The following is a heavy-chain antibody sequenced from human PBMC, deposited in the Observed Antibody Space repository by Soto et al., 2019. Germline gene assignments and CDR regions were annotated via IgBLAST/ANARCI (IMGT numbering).Heavy chain of an antibody. CDR2: ISGGGGYI. V-gene: IGHV3-23*01. J-gene: IGHJ4*02. CDR1: GFTFSSYA. D-gene: IGHD4-17*01. Sequence: EVHLLESGGGLVQPGGSLRVSCAASGFTFSSYAMSWVRQAPGKGLEWVSGISGGGGYIYYADSVKGRFTISRDNSKNTLYLQMNSLRAEDTAIYYCTKDPDYGDYVPYWGQGTLVTVSS. CDR3: TKDPDYGDYVPY.